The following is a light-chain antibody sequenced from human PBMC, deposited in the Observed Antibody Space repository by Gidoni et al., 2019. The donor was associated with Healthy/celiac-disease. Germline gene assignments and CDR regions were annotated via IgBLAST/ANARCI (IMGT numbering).Light chain of an antibody. J-gene: IGLJ2*01. CDR2: GVC. CDR3: SSYTRSSSVV. CDR1: SSDVGGYNY. V-gene: IGLV2-14*01. Sequence: QSALTQPASVYGSPGESITISCTGTSSDVGGYNYVSWYQQHPGKAPKLMIYGVCNRPSGVSNPFSGSKSGNSASLTISGLQAEDEADYYCSSYTRSSSVVFGGGTKLTVL.